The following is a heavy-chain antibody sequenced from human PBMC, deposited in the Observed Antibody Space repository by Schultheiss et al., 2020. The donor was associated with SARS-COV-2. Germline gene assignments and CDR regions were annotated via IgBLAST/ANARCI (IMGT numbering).Heavy chain of an antibody. CDR3: TTAGRFLEWLLYPPFDY. V-gene: IGHV3-73*01. J-gene: IGHJ4*02. CDR1: GFTFSGSA. Sequence: GALRLSCAASGFTFSGSAMHWVRQASGKGLEWVGRIRSKANSYATAYAASVKGRFTISRDDSKNTAYLQMNSLRAEDTAVYYCTTAGRFLEWLLYPPFDYWGQGTLVTVSS. CDR2: IRSKANSYAT. D-gene: IGHD3-3*01.